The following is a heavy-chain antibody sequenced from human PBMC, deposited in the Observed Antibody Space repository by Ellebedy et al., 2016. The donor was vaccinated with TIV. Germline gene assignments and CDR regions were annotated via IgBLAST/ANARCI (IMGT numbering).Heavy chain of an antibody. CDR3: ATAGYSSSKGWDP. CDR1: GGSISSYY. Sequence: SETLSLXCTVSGGSISSYYWSWIRQPAGKGLEWIGRIYTSGSTNYNPSLKSRVTMSVDTSKNQFSLKLSSVTAADTAVYYCATAGYSSSKGWDPWGQGTLVTVSS. CDR2: IYTSGST. J-gene: IGHJ5*02. D-gene: IGHD6-13*01. V-gene: IGHV4-4*07.